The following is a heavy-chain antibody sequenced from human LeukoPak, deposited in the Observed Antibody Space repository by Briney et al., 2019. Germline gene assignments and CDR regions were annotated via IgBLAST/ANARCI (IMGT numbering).Heavy chain of an antibody. CDR3: AREDYEDYYYGMDV. J-gene: IGHJ6*02. CDR1: GGSISSYY. D-gene: IGHD4-17*01. CDR2: IYYGGST. Sequence: SETLSLTCTVSGGSISSYYWSWIRQPPGKGLEWIGYIYYGGSTNYNPSLKSRVTISVDTSKNQISLKLSSVTAADTAVYYCAREDYEDYYYGMDVWGQGTTVTVSS. V-gene: IGHV4-59*01.